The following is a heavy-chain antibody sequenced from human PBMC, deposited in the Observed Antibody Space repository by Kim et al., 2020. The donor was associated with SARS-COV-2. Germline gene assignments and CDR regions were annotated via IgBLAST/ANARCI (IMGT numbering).Heavy chain of an antibody. Sequence: GGSLRLSCAASGFTFSSYGMHWVRQAPGKGLEWVAVIWYDGSNKYYADSVKGRFTISRDNSKNTLYLQMNSLRAEDTAVYYCARDRGIAVAGSYYGMDVWGQGTTVTVSS. J-gene: IGHJ6*02. V-gene: IGHV3-33*01. D-gene: IGHD6-19*01. CDR1: GFTFSSYG. CDR3: ARDRGIAVAGSYYGMDV. CDR2: IWYDGSNK.